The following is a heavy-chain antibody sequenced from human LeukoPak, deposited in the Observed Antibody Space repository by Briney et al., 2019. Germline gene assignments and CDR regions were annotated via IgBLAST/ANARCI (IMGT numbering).Heavy chain of an antibody. J-gene: IGHJ4*02. V-gene: IGHV4-39*07. CDR3: ARYDRNLKYFDY. D-gene: IGHD1-1*01. CDR1: GGSISTSSYY. CDR2: IYYSGST. Sequence: SETLSLTCTVSGGSISTSSYYWGWIRQPPGKGLDWIGSIYYSGSTYYNPSLKSRVTISMDTSKNQFSLKLSSVTAADTAVYYCARYDRNLKYFDYWGQGTLVTVSS.